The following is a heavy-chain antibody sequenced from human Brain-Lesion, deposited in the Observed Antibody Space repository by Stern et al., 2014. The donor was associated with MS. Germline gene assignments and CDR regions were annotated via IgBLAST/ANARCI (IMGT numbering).Heavy chain of an antibody. CDR3: AKWPHHIAVAGTRYFQH. CDR1: GFSFSTYA. V-gene: IGHV3-23*04. J-gene: IGHJ1*01. CDR2: ISGSGGPT. D-gene: IGHD6-19*01. Sequence: VQLVESGGGLVQPGGSLRLSCAASGFSFSTYAMSWVRQTPGKGLQWVSVISGSGGPTYYADSVKGRFTISRDNSKNTLYLQMDSLRADDTAVYYCAKWPHHIAVAGTRYFQHWGQGTLVTVSS.